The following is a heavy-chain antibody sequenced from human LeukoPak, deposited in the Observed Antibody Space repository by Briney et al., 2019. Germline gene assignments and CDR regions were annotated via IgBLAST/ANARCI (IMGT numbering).Heavy chain of an antibody. D-gene: IGHD4-17*01. CDR1: GFTFTSYA. J-gene: IGHJ4*02. V-gene: IGHV3-23*01. CDR2: ISESGGST. CDR3: AKGGVKPVTTGDY. Sequence: GGSLRLSCAASGFTFTSYAMSWVRQAPGKGPEWVSGISESGGSTYYADSVKGRFTISRDNSKNTVYLQMNSLRDEDTAIYYCAKGGVKPVTTGDYWGQGTLVTVSS.